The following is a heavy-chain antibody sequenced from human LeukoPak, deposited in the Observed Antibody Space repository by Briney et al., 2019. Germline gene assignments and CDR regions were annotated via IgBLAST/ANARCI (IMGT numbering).Heavy chain of an antibody. CDR1: GYTFTGYY. J-gene: IGHJ6*02. CDR2: INPNSGGT. D-gene: IGHD2-15*01. V-gene: IGHV1-2*04. CDR3: ATAVVSDSHYYDYSGMDV. Sequence: GASVKVSCKASGYTFTGYYMHWVRQAPGQGLEWMGWINPNSGGTNHAQKFQGWVTMTRDTSISTAYMELSRLRSDDTAVYYCATAVVSDSHYYDYSGMDVWGQGTTVTVSS.